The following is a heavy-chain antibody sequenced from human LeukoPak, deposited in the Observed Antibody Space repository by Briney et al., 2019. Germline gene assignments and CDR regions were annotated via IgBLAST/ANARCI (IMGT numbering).Heavy chain of an antibody. D-gene: IGHD3-22*01. CDR1: GFTFSKAW. CDR2: IKSEAYGGTT. J-gene: IGHJ4*02. V-gene: IGHV3-15*01. Sequence: GGSLRLSCEASGFTFSKAWMSWVRQAPGRGLEWVGRIKSEAYGGTTDYAAPVSGRFTISRDDSRNTLYLQMNGLKAEDTAVYYCTTDYYDSVGYSSYYWGQGTPVTVSS. CDR3: TTDYYDSVGYSSYY.